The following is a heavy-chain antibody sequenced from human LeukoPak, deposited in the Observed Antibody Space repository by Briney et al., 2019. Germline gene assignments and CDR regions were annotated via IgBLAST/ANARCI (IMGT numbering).Heavy chain of an antibody. CDR1: GYTFTSYD. Sequence: ASMKVSCKASGYTFTSYDINWVRQATGQGLEWMGWMNPNSGNTGYAQKFQGRVTITRNTSISTAYMELSSLRSEDTAVYYCARDTYYYDSSGSAFDIWGQGTMVTVSS. CDR3: ARDTYYYDSSGSAFDI. J-gene: IGHJ3*02. CDR2: MNPNSGNT. D-gene: IGHD3-22*01. V-gene: IGHV1-8*03.